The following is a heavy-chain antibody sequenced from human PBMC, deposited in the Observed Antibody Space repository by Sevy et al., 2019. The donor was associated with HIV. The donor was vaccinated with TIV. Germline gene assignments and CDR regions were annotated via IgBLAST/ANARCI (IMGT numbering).Heavy chain of an antibody. CDR3: ARSPPVVVVPGAPSWFDP. CDR2: IYSSGST. D-gene: IGHD2-2*01. J-gene: IGHJ5*02. Sequence: SETLSLTCTVSGGSISNYFWSWIRQPPGKGLEWIGYIYSSGSTNYNPSLKSRVTISLDTSKKQFSLKLNSVTAVDSAVYFCARSPPVVVVPGAPSWFDPWGQGTLVTVSS. V-gene: IGHV4-59*12. CDR1: GGSISNYF.